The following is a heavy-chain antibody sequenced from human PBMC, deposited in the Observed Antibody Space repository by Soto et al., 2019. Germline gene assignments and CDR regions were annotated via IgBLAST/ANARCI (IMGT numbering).Heavy chain of an antibody. Sequence: ASVKVSCKASGGTFSSYAISWVRQAPGQGLEWMGGIIPIFGTANYAQKFQGRVTITADESTSTAYMELSSLRSEDTAVYYCARDRAPYSYQRPYYYYGMDVWGQGTTVSVSS. J-gene: IGHJ6*02. CDR2: IIPIFGTA. V-gene: IGHV1-69*13. D-gene: IGHD5-18*01. CDR3: ARDRAPYSYQRPYYYYGMDV. CDR1: GGTFSSYA.